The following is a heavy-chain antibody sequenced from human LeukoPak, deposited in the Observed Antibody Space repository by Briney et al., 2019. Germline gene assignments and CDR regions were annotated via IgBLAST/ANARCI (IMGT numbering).Heavy chain of an antibody. J-gene: IGHJ3*02. CDR1: GFTFSSYA. V-gene: IGHV3-30-3*01. Sequence: PGRSLRLSCAASGFTFSSYAMHWVRQAPGKGLEWVAVISYDGSNKYYADSVKGRFTISRDNSKNTLYLQMNSLRAEDTAVYYCATDSRDIVVVPAAILDASDIWGQGTMVTVSS. D-gene: IGHD2-2*02. CDR3: ATDSRDIVVVPAAILDASDI. CDR2: ISYDGSNK.